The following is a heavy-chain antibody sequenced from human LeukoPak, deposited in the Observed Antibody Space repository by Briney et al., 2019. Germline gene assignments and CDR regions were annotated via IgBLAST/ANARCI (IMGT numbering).Heavy chain of an antibody. J-gene: IGHJ4*02. CDR2: IYYSGST. Sequence: SETLSLTCTVSGGSISSGDYYWSWIRQPPGKGLEWIGYIYYSGSTYYNPSLKSRVTISVDTSKNQFSLKLSSVTAADTAVYYCAREGSSLSLAPNWYYFDYCGQGTLVTVSS. CDR3: AREGSSLSLAPNWYYFDY. V-gene: IGHV4-30-4*08. CDR1: GGSISSGDYY. D-gene: IGHD1-1*01.